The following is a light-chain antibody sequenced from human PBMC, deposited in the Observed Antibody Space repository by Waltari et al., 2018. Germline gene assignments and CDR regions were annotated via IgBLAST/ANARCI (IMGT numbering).Light chain of an antibody. CDR3: QSYDITLRVV. J-gene: IGLJ3*02. CDR1: RSNIGAGSD. CDR2: GSS. V-gene: IGLV1-40*01. Sequence: QSVLTQPPSVSGAPGQRVTIACTGSRSNIGAGSDVHWYQQVPRAAPKLLIYGSSSRPLGVPDRFFGSTSGTSASLAIIGLQAEDEADYYCQSYDITLRVVFGGGTKLTVL.